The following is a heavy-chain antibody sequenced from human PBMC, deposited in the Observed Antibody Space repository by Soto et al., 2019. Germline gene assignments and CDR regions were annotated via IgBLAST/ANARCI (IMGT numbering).Heavy chain of an antibody. D-gene: IGHD3-22*01. CDR3: ARDGSGYGADYGMDV. Sequence: ASVKVSCKASGGTFSSYAISWVRQAPGQGLEWMGGIIPIFGTANYAQKFQGRVTITADESTSTAYMELSSLRSEDTAVYYCARDGSGYGADYGMDVWGQGTTVTVSS. J-gene: IGHJ6*02. CDR2: IIPIFGTA. CDR1: GGTFSSYA. V-gene: IGHV1-69*13.